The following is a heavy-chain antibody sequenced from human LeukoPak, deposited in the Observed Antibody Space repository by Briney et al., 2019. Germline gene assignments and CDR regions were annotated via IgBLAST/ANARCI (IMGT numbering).Heavy chain of an antibody. CDR1: GGSIGSNY. CDR2: IYYTGGT. CDR3: AKYGNSGWVIDN. Sequence: SETLSLTCTVSGGSIGSNYWTWIRQPPGKGLEYIGYIYYTGGTNYNPSLKSRVTISVDTSKNQFSLRLSSVTAADTVVYFCAKYGNSGWVIDNWGQGTLVTVSS. V-gene: IGHV4-59*08. D-gene: IGHD6-19*01. J-gene: IGHJ4*02.